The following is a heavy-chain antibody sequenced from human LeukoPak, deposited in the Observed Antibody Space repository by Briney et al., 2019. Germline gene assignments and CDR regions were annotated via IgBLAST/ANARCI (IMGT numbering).Heavy chain of an antibody. J-gene: IGHJ4*02. CDR2: IYYSGST. V-gene: IGHV4-39*07. D-gene: IGHD5-12*01. CDR3: ARVGYSGYDDRGSFDY. Sequence: SETLSLTCTVSGGSISSSSYYWGWIRQPPGKGLEWIGSIYYSGSTYYNPSLKSRVTISVDTSKNQFFLKLSSVTAADTAVYYCARVGYSGYDDRGSFDYWGQGTLVTVSS. CDR1: GGSISSSSYY.